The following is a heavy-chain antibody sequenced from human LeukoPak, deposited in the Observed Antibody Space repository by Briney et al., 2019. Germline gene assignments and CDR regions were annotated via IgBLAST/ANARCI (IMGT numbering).Heavy chain of an antibody. CDR3: AKDAQGGFDYSNSLES. V-gene: IGHV3-33*06. J-gene: IGHJ5*01. CDR2: IWHDGSSQ. D-gene: IGHD4-11*01. CDR1: GFTFDHYG. Sequence: PGRSLRLSCVASGFTFDHYGMHWVRQAPGKGLERVAVIWHDGSSQYYADSVKGRFTISRDNSMNTLYLQMNSLRAEDTAVYYCAKDAQGGFDYSNSLESWGQGTLVTVSS.